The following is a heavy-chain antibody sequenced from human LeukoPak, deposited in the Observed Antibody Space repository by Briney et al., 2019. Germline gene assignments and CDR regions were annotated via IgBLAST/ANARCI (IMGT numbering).Heavy chain of an antibody. Sequence: GGSLRLSCAASGFTFSSYAMSWVRQAPGKGLEWVSSSGDNTRYADSVKGRFAISRDNSKNTLDLQMNGLRAEDTAVYYCAKSWRYYDSSNYYAFDIWGQGTMVTVSS. CDR3: AKSWRYYDSSNYYAFDI. D-gene: IGHD3-22*01. V-gene: IGHV3-23*01. CDR1: GFTFSSYA. CDR2: SGDNT. J-gene: IGHJ3*02.